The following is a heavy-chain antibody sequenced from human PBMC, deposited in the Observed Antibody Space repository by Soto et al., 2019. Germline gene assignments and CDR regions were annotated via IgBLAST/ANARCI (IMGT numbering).Heavy chain of an antibody. V-gene: IGHV1-69*12. CDR3: ARGGTLNPFDP. J-gene: IGHJ5*02. CDR2: ITPLYGTK. D-gene: IGHD3-16*01. Sequence: QVQLVQSGPEVKEPGSSVKVSCKTSGGTFSSYSLNWVRQAPGQGLEWMGVITPLYGTKHYAQRVRGRVTFAADEPTRTVFMELTRPTSDDTAVHFCARGGTLNPFDPWGQGTLVTVCS. CDR1: GGTFSSYS.